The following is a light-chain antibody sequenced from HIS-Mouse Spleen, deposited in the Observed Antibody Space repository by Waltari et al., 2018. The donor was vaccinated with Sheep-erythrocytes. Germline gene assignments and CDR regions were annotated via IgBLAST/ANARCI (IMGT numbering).Light chain of an antibody. Sequence: EIVLTQSPATLSLSPGERATLSCRASQSVSSYLAWYQQKPGQAPRLLIYDASNRATGLPARFSCSGSGTDFTLTISSLEPEDFAVYYCQQRSNWPQPWTFGQGTKVEIK. CDR2: DAS. J-gene: IGKJ1*01. CDR1: QSVSSY. V-gene: IGKV3-11*01. CDR3: QQRSNWPQPWT.